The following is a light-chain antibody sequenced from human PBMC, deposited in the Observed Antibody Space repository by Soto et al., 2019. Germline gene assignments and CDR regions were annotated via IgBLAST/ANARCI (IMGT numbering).Light chain of an antibody. CDR2: DVA. J-gene: IGLJ1*01. V-gene: IGLV2-14*03. CDR3: VSFTSSTTYV. Sequence: QSVLTQPASVSASPGQSITISCTGTSSDVGGSNFVSWYQQHPGKPPKLINYDVATRPSGVSNRFSGSKSGSTASLIISRLQTEDEADYYCVSFTSSTTYVFGSGTKLTVL. CDR1: SSDVGGSNF.